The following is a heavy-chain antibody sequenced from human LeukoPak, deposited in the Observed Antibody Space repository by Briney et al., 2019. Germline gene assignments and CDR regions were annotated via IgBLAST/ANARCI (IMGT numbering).Heavy chain of an antibody. CDR1: GGSFSGYY. Sequence: SETLSLTCAVYGGSFSGYYWSWLRQPPGKGLEWIGEINHSGSTYYNPSLKSRVTISVDTSKNQFSLKLSSVTAADTAVYYCARQGIAAAGTTPFDYWGQGTLVTVSS. CDR2: INHSGST. J-gene: IGHJ4*02. D-gene: IGHD6-13*01. CDR3: ARQGIAAAGTTPFDY. V-gene: IGHV4-34*09.